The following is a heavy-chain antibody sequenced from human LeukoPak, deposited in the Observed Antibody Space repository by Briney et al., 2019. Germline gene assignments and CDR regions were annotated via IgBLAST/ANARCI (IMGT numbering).Heavy chain of an antibody. V-gene: IGHV3-48*01. Sequence: QSGGSLRLSCEASGFTFSTYSMNWVRQAPGKGLEWVSYISGSSGTILYADSVKGRFTISRDNAKNPLYLQMNSLRAEDTAVYYCARGGYYDSSGLSHFDYWGQGTLVTVSS. CDR3: ARGGYYDSSGLSHFDY. CDR1: GFTFSTYS. CDR2: ISGSSGTI. J-gene: IGHJ4*02. D-gene: IGHD3-22*01.